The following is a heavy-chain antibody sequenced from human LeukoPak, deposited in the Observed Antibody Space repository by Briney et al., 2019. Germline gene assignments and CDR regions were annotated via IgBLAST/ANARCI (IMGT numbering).Heavy chain of an antibody. J-gene: IGHJ4*02. CDR2: ISSSGSTI. V-gene: IGHV3-48*03. CDR1: GFTFSSYE. D-gene: IGHD5-18*01. Sequence: RAGGSLRLSCAASGFTFSSYEMNWVRQAPGKGLEWVSYISSSGSTIYYADSVKGRFTISRDNAKNSLYLQMNSVRAEDTAVYYCARGWGMLLWLSLDYWGQGALVTVSS. CDR3: ARGWGMLLWLSLDY.